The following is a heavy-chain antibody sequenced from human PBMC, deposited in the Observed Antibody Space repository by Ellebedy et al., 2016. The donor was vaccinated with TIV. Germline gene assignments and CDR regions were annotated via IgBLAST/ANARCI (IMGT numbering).Heavy chain of an antibody. CDR1: GYIFTNYY. CDR2: IDPNYGTT. J-gene: IGHJ4*02. D-gene: IGHD5/OR15-5a*01. V-gene: IGHV1-46*01. Sequence: AASVKVSCKASGYIFTNYYMHWVRQAPGQGLEWMGVIDPNYGTTSYAQKFQGRVTVTRDTSTSTAFLELSRLRSDDTAVYYCTRDLTNIVSGDYWGQGTLVTVSS. CDR3: TRDLTNIVSGDY.